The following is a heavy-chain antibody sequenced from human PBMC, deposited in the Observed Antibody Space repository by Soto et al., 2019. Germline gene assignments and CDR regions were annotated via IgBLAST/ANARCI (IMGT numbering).Heavy chain of an antibody. CDR3: ARMYYGSGSYYKGRNFDY. Sequence: QVQLVQSGAEVKKPGASVKVSCKASGYTFTSYGISWVRQAPGQGLEWMGWISAYNGNTNYAQKLQGRVTMTTDTSTSTAYMELTSLRSDDTAVYYCARMYYGSGSYYKGRNFDYWGQGTLVTVSS. CDR2: ISAYNGNT. CDR1: GYTFTSYG. V-gene: IGHV1-18*01. D-gene: IGHD3-10*01. J-gene: IGHJ4*02.